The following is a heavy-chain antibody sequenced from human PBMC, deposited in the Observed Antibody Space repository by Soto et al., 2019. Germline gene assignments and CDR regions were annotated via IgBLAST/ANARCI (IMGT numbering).Heavy chain of an antibody. J-gene: IGHJ4*02. Sequence: EVQLVESGGGLVQPGGSLRLSCVASGFTFSSYSMNWVRQAPGKGLEWVSYISSTTNYIYYGDSMKGRFTISRDNAKNSLYLEMNSLRAEDTAVYYCARESEDLTSNFDYWGQGTLVTVSS. CDR3: ARESEDLTSNFDY. V-gene: IGHV3-48*04. CDR1: GFTFSSYS. CDR2: ISSTTNYI.